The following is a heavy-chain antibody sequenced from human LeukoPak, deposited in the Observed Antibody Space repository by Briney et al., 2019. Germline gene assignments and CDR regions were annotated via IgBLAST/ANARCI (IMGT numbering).Heavy chain of an antibody. D-gene: IGHD6-13*01. J-gene: IGHJ4*02. CDR2: IYHSGST. V-gene: IGHV4-38-2*02. CDR3: ARKSSWYFDY. Sequence: SETLSLTCTVSGYSIGSGYYWGWIRQPPGKGLEWIGSIYHSGSTYYNPSLKSRVTISVDASKDQFSLKLSSVTAADTAVYYCARKSSWYFDYWGQGTLVTVSS. CDR1: GYSIGSGYY.